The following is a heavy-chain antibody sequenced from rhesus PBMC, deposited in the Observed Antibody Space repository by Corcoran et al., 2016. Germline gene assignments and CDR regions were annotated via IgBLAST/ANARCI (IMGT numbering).Heavy chain of an antibody. CDR3: AKLAAGQDSLDV. CDR1: GGSVSSSNW. CDR2: IYRNTEGN. V-gene: IGHV4S18*01. J-gene: IGHJ5-2*02. D-gene: IGHD6-13*01. Sequence: QVQLQESGPRLVKPSETLSLTCAVSGGSVSSSNWWSWIRQPPGKGLEWIGGIYRNTEGNNYNPALKNRVTISKDTSTTLFSWKLSSVTAADTAVYYCAKLAAGQDSLDVWGRGVLVTVSS.